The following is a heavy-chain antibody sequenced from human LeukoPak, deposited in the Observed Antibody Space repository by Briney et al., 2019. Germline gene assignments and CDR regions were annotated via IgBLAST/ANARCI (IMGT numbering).Heavy chain of an antibody. D-gene: IGHD2-2*01. CDR2: IKDDGSEK. CDR3: ATRSCSISACRASSYHCMDF. V-gene: IGHV3-7*01. Sequence: PGGSLRLSCAGSAFTFSSYWMSWVRQAPGKGPEWVANIKDDGSEKYYLDSVKGRFTISRDNAKNSLYLQMNSLRAEDTAVYYCATRSCSISACRASSYHCMDFWGKGTTVTVSS. CDR1: AFTFSSYW. J-gene: IGHJ6*03.